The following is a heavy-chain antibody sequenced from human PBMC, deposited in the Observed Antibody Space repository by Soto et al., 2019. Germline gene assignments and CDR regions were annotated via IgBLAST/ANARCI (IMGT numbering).Heavy chain of an antibody. CDR2: ISYDGSKK. CDR3: AKDGRPSITIFGVVTPPDY. J-gene: IGHJ4*02. D-gene: IGHD3-3*01. V-gene: IGHV3-30*18. CDR1: GFTFNSYA. Sequence: GGSLRLSCAASGFTFNSYAVHWVRQAPGEGLEWVAVISYDGSKKYQADSVKGRFTISRDNSGNTLYLQMTRLREEDTAVYYCAKDGRPSITIFGVVTPPDYWGPGAVVTVSS.